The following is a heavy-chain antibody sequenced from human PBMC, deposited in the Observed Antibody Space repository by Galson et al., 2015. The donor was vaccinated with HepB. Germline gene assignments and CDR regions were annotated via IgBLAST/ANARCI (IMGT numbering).Heavy chain of an antibody. Sequence: SVKVSCKASGGTFSSYAISWVRQAPGQGLEWMGGIIPIFGTANYAQKFQGRVTITADESTSTAYMELSSLRSEDTAVYYCARDGVGGPRKHQDYYYYMDVWGKGTTVTVSS. V-gene: IGHV1-69*13. J-gene: IGHJ6*03. CDR3: ARDGVGGPRKHQDYYYYMDV. CDR2: IIPIFGTA. CDR1: GGTFSSYA. D-gene: IGHD3-3*01.